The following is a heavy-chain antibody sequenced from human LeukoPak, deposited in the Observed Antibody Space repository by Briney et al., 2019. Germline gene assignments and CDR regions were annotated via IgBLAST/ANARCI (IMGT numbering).Heavy chain of an antibody. CDR3: ARDPGTGWSLGPSNSFDP. D-gene: IGHD6-19*01. CDR1: GGSISSYY. CDR2: IYYSGST. J-gene: IGHJ5*02. Sequence: SETLSLTCTVSGGSISSYYWSWIRQPPGKGLEWSGYIYYSGSTNYNPSLKSRVTISVDTSKNQFSLKLSSVTAADTAVYCCARDPGTGWSLGPSNSFDPGGQGPLVTVSS. V-gene: IGHV4-59*01.